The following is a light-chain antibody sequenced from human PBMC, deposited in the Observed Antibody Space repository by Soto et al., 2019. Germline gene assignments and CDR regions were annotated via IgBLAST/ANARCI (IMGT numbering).Light chain of an antibody. Sequence: EVVLTQSPATLSLSPGERATLSCRASQSVSSYLAWYHQKPGQAPRLLIYDTLNRATGIPARFSGSGSGTDFTLTISSLEPEDFAVYFCQQRTIWPPAFGQGTRLEIK. CDR3: QQRTIWPPA. CDR1: QSVSSY. CDR2: DTL. J-gene: IGKJ5*01. V-gene: IGKV3-11*01.